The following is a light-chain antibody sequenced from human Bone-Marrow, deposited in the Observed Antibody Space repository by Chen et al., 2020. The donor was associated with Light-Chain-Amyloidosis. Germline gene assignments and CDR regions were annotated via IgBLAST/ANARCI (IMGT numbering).Light chain of an antibody. CDR1: SSDVGVYNL. CDR3: CSYQGCCNPYV. Sequence: SALTHPASVSGSPGQSITVHSAGTSSDVGVYNLVTWYQQHPGKAPKLMIYEVTKRPSGVSTRFSGSKSGNTASLTISGLQAEDEADYYCCSYQGCCNPYVFGTGTKVTVL. V-gene: IGLV2-23*02. J-gene: IGLJ1*01. CDR2: EVT.